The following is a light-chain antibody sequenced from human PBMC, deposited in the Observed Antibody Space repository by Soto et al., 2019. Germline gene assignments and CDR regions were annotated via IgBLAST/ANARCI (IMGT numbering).Light chain of an antibody. Sequence: DIQMTQSPSTLSASVRARVPITCRASQTISGWLAWFPQRPGRAPKFLIYKASSLKNGVPLRFSGSGSGTQFTLTNSSLQPDDFATYYSQQYNSYPYTFGQGTRLEIK. CDR1: QTISGW. CDR3: QQYNSYPYT. J-gene: IGKJ5*01. V-gene: IGKV1-5*03. CDR2: KAS.